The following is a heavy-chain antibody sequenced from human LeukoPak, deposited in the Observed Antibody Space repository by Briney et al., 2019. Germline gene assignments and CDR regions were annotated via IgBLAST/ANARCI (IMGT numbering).Heavy chain of an antibody. V-gene: IGHV3-21*04. Sequence: GGSLRLSCAASGFTFSSYSMNWVRQAPGKGLEWVSSISSSSSYIYYADSVKGRFTISRDNAKNSLYLQMNSLRAEDTAVYYCARDDDYYDSSGDAFDIWGQGTMDTVSS. CDR1: GFTFSSYS. CDR2: ISSSSSYI. CDR3: ARDDDYYDSSGDAFDI. J-gene: IGHJ3*02. D-gene: IGHD3-22*01.